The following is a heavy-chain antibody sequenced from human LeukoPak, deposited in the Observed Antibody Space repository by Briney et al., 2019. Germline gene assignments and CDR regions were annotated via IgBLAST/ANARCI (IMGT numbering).Heavy chain of an antibody. CDR2: ISGSGGST. V-gene: IGHV3-23*01. D-gene: IGHD2-2*01. CDR3: AKGKVVLRDY. CDR1: GFTFSDYY. Sequence: GGSLRLSCAASGFTFSDYYMSWVRQAPGKGLEWVSAISGSGGSTYYADSVKGRFTISRDNSKNTLYLQMNSLRAEDTAVYYCAKGKVVLRDYWGQGTLVTVSS. J-gene: IGHJ4*02.